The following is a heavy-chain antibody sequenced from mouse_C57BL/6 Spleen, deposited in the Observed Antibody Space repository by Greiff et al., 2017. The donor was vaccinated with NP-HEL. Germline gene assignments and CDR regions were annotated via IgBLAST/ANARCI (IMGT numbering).Heavy chain of an antibody. CDR2: ISSGGDYI. Sequence: DVKLQESGEGLVKPGGSLKLSCAASGFTFSSYAMSWVRQTPEKRLEWVAYISSGGDYIYYADTVKGRFTISRDNARNTLYLQMSSLKSEDTAMYYCTFLSKFYYAMDYWGQGTSVTVSS. D-gene: IGHD2-5*01. J-gene: IGHJ4*01. V-gene: IGHV5-9-1*02. CDR1: GFTFSSYA. CDR3: TFLSKFYYAMDY.